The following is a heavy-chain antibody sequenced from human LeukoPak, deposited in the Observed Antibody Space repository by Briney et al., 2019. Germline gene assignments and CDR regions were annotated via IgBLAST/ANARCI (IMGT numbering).Heavy chain of an antibody. Sequence: GGSLRLSCAACGFTFSSYAMSGLRQAPGKGLEWVSDNTKNGGGTYYADSVKGRFHIPRDNSKNTLYLQTNSLRAENTAVYYCAKDSVGVAGPDYWGQGTLVTVSS. CDR2: NTKNGGGT. V-gene: IGHV3-23*01. J-gene: IGHJ4*02. D-gene: IGHD6-19*01. CDR3: AKDSVGVAGPDY. CDR1: GFTFSSYA.